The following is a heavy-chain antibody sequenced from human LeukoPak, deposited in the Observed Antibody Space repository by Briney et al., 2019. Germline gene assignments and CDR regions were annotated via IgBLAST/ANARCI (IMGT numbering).Heavy chain of an antibody. J-gene: IGHJ4*02. CDR2: INWNGAST. Sequence: PGGSLRLSCEASGFIFDDYGVSWVRQAPGKGLEWVSGINWNGASTGYADSVKGRFTISRDNSKNTLYLQMNSLRAEDTAVYYCARLDGDYDYWGQGTLVTVSS. V-gene: IGHV3-20*04. D-gene: IGHD4-17*01. CDR1: GFIFDDYG. CDR3: ARLDGDYDY.